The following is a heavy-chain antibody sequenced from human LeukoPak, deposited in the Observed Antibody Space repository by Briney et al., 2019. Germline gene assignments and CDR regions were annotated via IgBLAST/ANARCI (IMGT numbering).Heavy chain of an antibody. J-gene: IGHJ4*02. Sequence: SVNVSCKASGGTFSSYAISWVRHAPGQGLEWMGGIIPIFGTANYAQKFQGRVTITADESTSTAYMELSSLRSEDTAVYYCARDLTSGNFDYWGQGTLVTVSS. V-gene: IGHV1-69*01. D-gene: IGHD3-10*01. CDR1: GGTFSSYA. CDR2: IIPIFGTA. CDR3: ARDLTSGNFDY.